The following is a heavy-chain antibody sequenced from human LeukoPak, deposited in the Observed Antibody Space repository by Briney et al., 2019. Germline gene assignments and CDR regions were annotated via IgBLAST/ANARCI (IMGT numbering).Heavy chain of an antibody. Sequence: SETLSLTCTVSGGSISSYYWSWIRQPPGKGLEWIGYIYYSGSTNYNPSLKSRVTISVDTSKNRFSLKLSSVTAADTAVYYCARGQVGIAVAGTGIHYYYYGMDVWGQGTTVTVSS. V-gene: IGHV4-59*01. CDR1: GGSISSYY. CDR2: IYYSGST. D-gene: IGHD6-19*01. CDR3: ARGQVGIAVAGTGIHYYYYGMDV. J-gene: IGHJ6*02.